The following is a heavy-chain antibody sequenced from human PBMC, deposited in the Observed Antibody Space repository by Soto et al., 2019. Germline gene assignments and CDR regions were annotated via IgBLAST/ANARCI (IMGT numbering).Heavy chain of an antibody. D-gene: IGHD2-2*01. V-gene: IGHV3-23*01. J-gene: IGHJ4*02. CDR3: AKLAYCSSTTCYANFDN. CDR2: ISGSGGST. CDR1: GFTFSSYA. Sequence: EVQLLESGGGLVQPGGSLRLSCAASGFTFSSYAMTWVRQAPGKGLEWVSGISGSGGSTYYADSVKGRFTISRDNSKNTLHLQLNSLRAEDTALYYCAKLAYCSSTTCYANFDNWGQGTLVTVSS.